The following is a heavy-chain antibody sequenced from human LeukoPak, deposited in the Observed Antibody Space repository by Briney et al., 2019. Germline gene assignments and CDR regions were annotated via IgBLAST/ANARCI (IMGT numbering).Heavy chain of an antibody. Sequence: GGSLRLSCAASGFTFSSYSMNWVRQAPGKGLEWVSVISASGGSTYYADSVKGRFTISRDNSKNTLYLQMKNLRADDTALYYCAKGEAAAGTSSWFDPWGQGTLVTVSS. V-gene: IGHV3-23*01. CDR3: AKGEAAAGTSSWFDP. J-gene: IGHJ5*02. CDR1: GFTFSSYS. CDR2: ISASGGST. D-gene: IGHD6-13*01.